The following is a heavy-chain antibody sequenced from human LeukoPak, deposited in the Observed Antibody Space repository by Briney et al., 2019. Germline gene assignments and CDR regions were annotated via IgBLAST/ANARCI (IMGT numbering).Heavy chain of an antibody. D-gene: IGHD3-3*02. Sequence: ASVKVSCKSSGYTFTGYYMHWVRQAPGQGLEWMGWINPNSGGTNYAQKLQGRVTMTRDTSISTAYMELSRLRSDDTAVYYCARVLPTLGRSLASDWFDPWGQGTLVTVSS. CDR1: GYTFTGYY. CDR2: INPNSGGT. V-gene: IGHV1-2*02. J-gene: IGHJ5*02. CDR3: ARVLPTLGRSLASDWFDP.